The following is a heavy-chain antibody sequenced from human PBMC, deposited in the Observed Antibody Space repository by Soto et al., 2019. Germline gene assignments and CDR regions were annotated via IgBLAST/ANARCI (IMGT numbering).Heavy chain of an antibody. CDR1: GFTFSSYA. J-gene: IGHJ4*02. V-gene: IGHV3-30-3*01. CDR3: ARDRARLGELSPPDY. D-gene: IGHD3-16*02. CDR2: ISYDGSNK. Sequence: GGSLRLSCAASGFTFSSYAMHWVRQAPGKGLEWVAVISYDGSNKYYADSVKGRFTISRDNSKNTLYLQMNSLRAEDTAVYYCARDRARLGELSPPDYWGQGTLVTVSS.